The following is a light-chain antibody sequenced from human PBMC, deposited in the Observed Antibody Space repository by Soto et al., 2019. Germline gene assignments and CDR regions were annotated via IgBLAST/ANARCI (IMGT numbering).Light chain of an antibody. Sequence: QSVLTQPASVSGSPGQSITISCTGTSSDVGGYNYVSWYQQHPGKAPKLMIYEVNKRPSGVPDRFSGSKFGNTASLTVSGLQGEDEADYYCSSYGGSNNLVFGGGTKLTVL. J-gene: IGLJ2*01. CDR2: EVN. CDR3: SSYGGSNNLV. V-gene: IGLV2-8*01. CDR1: SSDVGGYNY.